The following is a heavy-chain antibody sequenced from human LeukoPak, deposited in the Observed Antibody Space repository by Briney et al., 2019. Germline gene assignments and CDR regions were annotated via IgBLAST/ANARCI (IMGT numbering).Heavy chain of an antibody. CDR1: GFSFDAYA. CDR3: ARDTSWAFDI. CDR2: ITVSSSTI. J-gene: IGHJ3*02. V-gene: IGHV3-48*02. Sequence: GGSLRLSCTASGFSFDAYAMTWVRQAPGMGLEWVSYITVSSSTIYYADSVKGRFTISRDNARNSLYLQMNSLRDEDTAVYFCARDTSWAFDIWGQGTMVTVSS.